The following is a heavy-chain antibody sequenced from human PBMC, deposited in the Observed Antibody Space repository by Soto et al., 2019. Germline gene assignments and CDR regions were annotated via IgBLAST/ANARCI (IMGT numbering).Heavy chain of an antibody. CDR2: IIPIFETA. V-gene: IGHV1-69*06. Sequence: QVELVQSGAEVKKPGSSVKVSCKASGDTFDIYGFNWVQQAPGEGLEWMGVIIPIFETADYAQKFQGRVSITADKSTSTAYMELGSLTSEDTAVYYCARGGIHFADSSGHAFDSWGQGTLISVTS. D-gene: IGHD3-22*01. J-gene: IGHJ4*02. CDR1: GDTFDIYG. CDR3: ARGGIHFADSSGHAFDS.